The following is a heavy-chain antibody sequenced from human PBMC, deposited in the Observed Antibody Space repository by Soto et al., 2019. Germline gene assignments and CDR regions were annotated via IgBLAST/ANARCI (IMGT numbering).Heavy chain of an antibody. CDR3: ARVPSPFDLYCAMDV. J-gene: IGHJ6*02. D-gene: IGHD3-16*01. CDR1: GDSLGSGNKY. V-gene: IGHV4-30-4*01. Sequence: QVQLRESGPGLVMPSQTLSLTCTVSGDSLGSGNKYWSWIRQAPGKVLEWIGYIFSSGTTYYTPSLKRRLTMSLDTSQNPFSLKLNSVTAADTAVYCWARVPSPFDLYCAMDVWGQGTTVTVSS. CDR2: IFSSGTT.